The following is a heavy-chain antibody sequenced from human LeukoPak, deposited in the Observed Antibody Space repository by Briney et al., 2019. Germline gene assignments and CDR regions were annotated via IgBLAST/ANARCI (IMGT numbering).Heavy chain of an antibody. CDR2: IKQDGSEK. CDR1: GFTFSSYW. J-gene: IGHJ4*02. CDR3: ARDSDYVWGSSSDY. D-gene: IGHD3-16*01. V-gene: IGHV3-7*01. Sequence: GGSLRLSCAASGFTFSSYWMSWVRQTPGKGLEWVANIKQDGSEKYYVDSVKGRFTISRDNAKNSLYLQMNSLRAEDTAVYYCARDSDYVWGSSSDYWGQGTLVTVSS.